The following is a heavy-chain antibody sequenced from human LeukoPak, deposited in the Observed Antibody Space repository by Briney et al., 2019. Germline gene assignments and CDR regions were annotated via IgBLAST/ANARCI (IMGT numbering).Heavy chain of an antibody. CDR3: ARDNPAAGTSYYYGMDV. V-gene: IGHV1-18*01. J-gene: IGHJ6*02. D-gene: IGHD6-13*01. CDR1: GYTFTSYG. Sequence: ASVKVSCKAPGYTFTSYGISWVRQAPGQGLEWMGWISAYNGNTNYAQKLQGRVTMTTDTSTSTAYMELRSLRSDDTAVYYCARDNPAAGTSYYYGMDVWGQGTTVTVSS. CDR2: ISAYNGNT.